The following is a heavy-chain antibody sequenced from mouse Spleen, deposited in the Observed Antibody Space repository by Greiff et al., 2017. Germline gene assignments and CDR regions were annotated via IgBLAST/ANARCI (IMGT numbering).Heavy chain of an antibody. CDR2: ISSGSGTI. J-gene: IGHJ4*01. D-gene: IGHD1-1*01. CDR1: GFTFSDYG. Sequence: EVQRVESGGGLVKPGGSLKLSCAASGFTFSDYGMHWVRQAPEKGLEWVAYISSGSGTIYYADTVQGRFTISRDNAKNTLFLQMTSLRSEDTAMYYCARNYGSSPYAMDYWGQGTSVTVSS. CDR3: ARNYGSSPYAMDY. V-gene: IGHV5-17*01.